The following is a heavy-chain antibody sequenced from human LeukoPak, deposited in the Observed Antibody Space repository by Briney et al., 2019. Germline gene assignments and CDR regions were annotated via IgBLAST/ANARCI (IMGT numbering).Heavy chain of an antibody. J-gene: IGHJ4*02. CDR3: ARILTSSIVQPFDY. CDR1: GFTFSNYW. D-gene: IGHD1-26*01. CDR2: VNRDGSST. V-gene: IGHV3-74*01. Sequence: GGSLRLSCAASGFTFSNYWMHWVRHAPGKGLVWVSRVNRDGSSTSSADSVKGRFTISRDNAKNTLYLQMNSLRAEDTAVYYCARILTSSIVQPFDYWGQGTLVTVSS.